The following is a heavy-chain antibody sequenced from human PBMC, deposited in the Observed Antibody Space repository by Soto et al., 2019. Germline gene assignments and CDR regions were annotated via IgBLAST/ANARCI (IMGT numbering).Heavy chain of an antibody. V-gene: IGHV3-9*01. CDR2: ISWHSGSI. CDR3: AKDRLGGGSLGGNYYYGMDV. CDR1: GFTFDDYA. J-gene: IGHJ6*02. D-gene: IGHD1-26*01. Sequence: EVQLVESGGGLVQPGRSLRLSCAASGFTFDDYAMHWVRQAPGKGLEWVSGISWHSGSIGYADSVKGRFTISRDNAKNSLYLQMNSLRAEDTALYYCAKDRLGGGSLGGNYYYGMDVWGQGTTVTVSS.